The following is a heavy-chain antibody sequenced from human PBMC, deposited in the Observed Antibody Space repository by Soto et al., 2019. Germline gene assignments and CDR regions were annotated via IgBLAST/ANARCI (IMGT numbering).Heavy chain of an antibody. V-gene: IGHV1-2*04. D-gene: IGHD3-22*01. CDR2: INPNSGGT. Sequence: ASVKVSCKASGYTFTGYYMHWVRQAPGQGLEWMGWINPNSGGTNYAQKFQGWVTMTRDTSISTAYMELSRLRSDDTAVYYCARANTYYYDSSGYYDFDVWGQGTLVTVSS. CDR1: GYTFTGYY. CDR3: ARANTYYYDSSGYYDFDV. J-gene: IGHJ4*02.